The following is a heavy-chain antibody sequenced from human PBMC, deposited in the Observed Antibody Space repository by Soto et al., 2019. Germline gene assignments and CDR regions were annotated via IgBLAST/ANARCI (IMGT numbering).Heavy chain of an antibody. Sequence: QVQLVQSGAEVKKPGSSVKVSCKASGGTFSTYSISWVRQAPGQGLEWMGGSPPIFGTSKYAQNFQGRVTITADESTSTAYMELSSQRSDDTAVYYCARGGRYPNSSYYYGMDVWGQGTTVTVSS. V-gene: IGHV1-69*01. D-gene: IGHD1-20*01. CDR2: SPPIFGTS. CDR1: GGTFSTYS. CDR3: ARGGRYPNSSYYYGMDV. J-gene: IGHJ6*02.